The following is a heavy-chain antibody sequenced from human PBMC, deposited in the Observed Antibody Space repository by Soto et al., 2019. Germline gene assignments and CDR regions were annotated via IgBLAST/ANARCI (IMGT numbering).Heavy chain of an antibody. Sequence: SQTLSLTCAISGDSVSSNSAAWNWIRQSPSRGLEWLGRTYYRSKWYNDYAVSVKSRITINPDTSKNQFSLQLNSVTPEDTAVYYCARAVGYYYDSSGYYSYDAFDIWGQGTIVTVSS. D-gene: IGHD3-22*01. CDR2: TYYRSKWYN. CDR1: GDSVSSNSAA. J-gene: IGHJ3*02. CDR3: ARAVGYYYDSSGYYSYDAFDI. V-gene: IGHV6-1*01.